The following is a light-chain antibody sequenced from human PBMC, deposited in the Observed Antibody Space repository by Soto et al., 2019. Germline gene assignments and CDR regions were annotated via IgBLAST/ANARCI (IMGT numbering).Light chain of an antibody. CDR1: QSVLHSSNDKNF. J-gene: IGKJ1*01. CDR2: GAS. V-gene: IGKV4-1*01. CDR3: HQYYSAPWT. Sequence: DIVLTQSPDSLAVSLGERATINCKSSQSVLHSSNDKNFLTWYQQKPGQPPKLLIYGASTRESGVPDRFSGSGSGTDFTLTISGLQAEDVAVYYCHQYYSAPWTFGQGTKVEIK.